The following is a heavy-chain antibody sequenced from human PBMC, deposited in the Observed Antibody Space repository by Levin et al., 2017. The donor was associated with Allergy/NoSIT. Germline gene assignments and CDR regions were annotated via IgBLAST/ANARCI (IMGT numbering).Heavy chain of an antibody. J-gene: IGHJ4*02. Sequence: PSETLSLTCTVSGGSISSYYWSWIRQPPGKGLEWIGYIYYSWSTNHNPSLKSRVTISVDTSKNQFSLKLGSVTAADTAVDCCASAPYSSSGYHWGYWGQGTLVTVSS. V-gene: IGHV4-59*01. CDR1: GGSISSYY. D-gene: IGHD6-13*01. CDR2: IYYSWST. CDR3: ASAPYSSSGYHWGY.